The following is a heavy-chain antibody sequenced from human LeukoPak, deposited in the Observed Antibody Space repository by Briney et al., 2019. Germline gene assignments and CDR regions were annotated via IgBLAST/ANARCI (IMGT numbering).Heavy chain of an antibody. J-gene: IGHJ4*02. CDR1: AYSIRGDDY. D-gene: IGHD4-11*01. CDR3: ARNRSMTTTPGFDH. V-gene: IGHV4-38-2*01. Sequence: PSETLSLTCAVSAYSIRGDDYWGWVRQPPGKGLEWIGSIYHSGSTHYNPSLKSRVTISVDTSKNQFSLMLNSVTAADTAVYYCARNRSMTTTPGFDHWGQGTLVTVSS. CDR2: IYHSGST.